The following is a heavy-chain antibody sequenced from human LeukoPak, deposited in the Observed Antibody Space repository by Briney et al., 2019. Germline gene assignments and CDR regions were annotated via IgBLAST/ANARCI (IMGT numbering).Heavy chain of an antibody. J-gene: IGHJ4*02. D-gene: IGHD6-19*01. CDR2: MNPNSGNT. V-gene: IGHV1-8*01. CDR3: AKGKAVAGFDY. CDR1: RYTFTSYD. Sequence: ASVKVSCKASRYTFTSYDINWVRQATGQGLEWMGWMNPNSGNTGYAHKFQGRVTMTRNTSINTAYMELSSLRSEDTAVYYCAKGKAVAGFDYWGQGTLVTVSS.